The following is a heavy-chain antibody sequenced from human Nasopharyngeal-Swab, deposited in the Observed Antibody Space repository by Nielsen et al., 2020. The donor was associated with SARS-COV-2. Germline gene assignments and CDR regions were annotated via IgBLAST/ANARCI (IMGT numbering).Heavy chain of an antibody. J-gene: IGHJ4*02. CDR2: IYYSGST. Sequence: SETLSLTCTVSGGSVSSGSYYWSWIRQPPGKGLEWIGYIYYSGSTNYNPSLKSRVTISVDTSKNQFSLKLSSVTAADTAVYYCARDKGFAQYGDYSYFDYWGQGTLVTVSS. D-gene: IGHD4-17*01. CDR1: GGSVSSGSYY. V-gene: IGHV4-61*01. CDR3: ARDKGFAQYGDYSYFDY.